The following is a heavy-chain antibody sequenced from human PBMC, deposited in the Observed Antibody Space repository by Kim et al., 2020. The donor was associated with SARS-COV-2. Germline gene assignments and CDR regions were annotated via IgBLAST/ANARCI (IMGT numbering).Heavy chain of an antibody. CDR2: MYYSGNT. D-gene: IGHD4-17*01. V-gene: IGHV4-31*03. J-gene: IGHJ5*02. Sequence: SETLSLTCTVSGGSISSGGYYWSWIRQHPGKGLEWIGHMYYSGNTYYSPSLKSRVTISVDTSKNQFSLKLSSVTAADTALYYCARASTTVTSWFDPWGQGTLVTGTS. CDR3: ARASTTVTSWFDP. CDR1: GGSISSGGYY.